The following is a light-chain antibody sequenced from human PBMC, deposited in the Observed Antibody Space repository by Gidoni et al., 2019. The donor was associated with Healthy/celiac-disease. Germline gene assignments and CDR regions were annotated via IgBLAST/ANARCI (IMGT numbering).Light chain of an antibody. V-gene: IGLV3-19*01. CDR1: NLRSYY. J-gene: IGLJ3*02. CDR3: TARDSSGNHRV. Sequence: SSALTQDPAVSVALGQTVRITCQGDNLRSYYASWYQQKPGQAPVLVIYGKNNRPSGIPDRFSGSSSGNTASLTITGAQAEDEADYYCTARDSSGNHRVFGGGTKLTGL. CDR2: GKN.